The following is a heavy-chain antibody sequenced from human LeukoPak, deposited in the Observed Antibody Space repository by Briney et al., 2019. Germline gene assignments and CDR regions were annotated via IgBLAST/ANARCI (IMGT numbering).Heavy chain of an antibody. Sequence: PGGSLRLSCAASGFTFSSYAMSWVRQAPGKGLEWVSAISGSGGSTYYADSVKGRFTISRDNSKNTLYLQMNSLRAEDTAVYYCAKTFRGYYYYGMDVWGQGTTVTVSS. V-gene: IGHV3-23*01. CDR1: GFTFSSYA. J-gene: IGHJ6*02. CDR2: ISGSGGST. CDR3: AKTFRGYYYYGMDV.